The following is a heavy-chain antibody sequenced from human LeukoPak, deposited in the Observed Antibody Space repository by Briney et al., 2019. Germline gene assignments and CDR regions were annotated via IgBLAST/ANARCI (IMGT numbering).Heavy chain of an antibody. D-gene: IGHD2-2*01. J-gene: IGHJ5*02. Sequence: ASVKVSCKASGGTFSSYAISWVRQAPGQGLEWMGGIIPIFGTANYAQKFQGRVTITTDESTSTAYMELSSLRSEDTAVYYCARDLVPAAKGIHNWFDPWGQGTLVTVSS. V-gene: IGHV1-69*05. CDR1: GGTFSSYA. CDR3: ARDLVPAAKGIHNWFDP. CDR2: IIPIFGTA.